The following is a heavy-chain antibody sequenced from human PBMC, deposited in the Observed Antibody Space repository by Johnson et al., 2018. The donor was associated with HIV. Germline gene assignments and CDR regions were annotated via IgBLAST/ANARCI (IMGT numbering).Heavy chain of an antibody. D-gene: IGHD2-2*01. CDR2: ISYDGSNK. CDR3: ARTSSRACDI. V-gene: IGHV3-30-3*01. J-gene: IGHJ3*02. CDR1: GFTFSSYA. Sequence: QVQLVESGGGVVQPGRSLRLSCAASGFTFSSYAMHWVRQAPGKGLEWVAVISYDGSNKYYADSVKGRFTISRDNSKNTLYLQMNSLRAEDTAVYYCARTSSRACDIWGQGTMVTVSS.